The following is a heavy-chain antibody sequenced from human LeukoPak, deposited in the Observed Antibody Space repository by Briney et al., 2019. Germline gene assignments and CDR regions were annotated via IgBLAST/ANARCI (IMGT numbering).Heavy chain of an antibody. CDR2: IYYSGRT. J-gene: IGHJ2*01. V-gene: IGHV4-59*01. D-gene: IGHD1-26*01. CDR3: ARDGNPWNLDV. CDR1: GGSISPYY. Sequence: SKTLSLTCTVSGGSISPYYWTWTRQSPGKALEWIGYIYYSGRTSYNPSLKSRVTMSVDTSKNQFSLQLSSVTAADTAVYYCARDGNPWNLDVWGRGTLVTVSS.